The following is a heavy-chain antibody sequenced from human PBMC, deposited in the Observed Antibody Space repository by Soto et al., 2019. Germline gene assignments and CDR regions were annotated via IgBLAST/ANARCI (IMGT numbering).Heavy chain of an antibody. CDR1: GYGFTTYG. V-gene: IGHV1-18*01. CDR2: ISAHNGNT. CDR3: ARGRYGDY. J-gene: IGHJ4*02. D-gene: IGHD1-1*01. Sequence: QVHLVQSGAEVKKPGASVKVSCKGSGYGFTTYGITWVRQAPGQVLEWMAWISAHNGNTNYAQKLQGRVTVTRDTYTSTAYMELRSLRSDDTAVYYCARGRYGDYWGQGALVTVSS.